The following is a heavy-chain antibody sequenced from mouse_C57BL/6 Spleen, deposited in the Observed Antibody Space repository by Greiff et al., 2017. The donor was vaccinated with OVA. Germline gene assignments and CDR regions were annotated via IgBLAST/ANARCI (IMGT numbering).Heavy chain of an antibody. CDR2: IDPSDSYT. CDR3: ARHYDVGDY. CDR1: GYTFTSYW. J-gene: IGHJ4*01. V-gene: IGHV1-50*01. D-gene: IGHD2-4*01. Sequence: VQLQQPGAELVKPGASVKLSCKASGYTFTSYWMQWVKQRPGQGLEWIGEIDPSDSYTNYNQKFKGKATLTVDTSSSTAYMQLSSLTSEDSAVYYCARHYDVGDYWGQGTSVTVSS.